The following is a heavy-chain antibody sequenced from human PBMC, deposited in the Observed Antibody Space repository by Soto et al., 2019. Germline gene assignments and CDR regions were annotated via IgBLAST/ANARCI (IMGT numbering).Heavy chain of an antibody. CDR3: AGGSGWISDS. CDR2: IKDDGGDE. V-gene: IGHV3-7*05. D-gene: IGHD5-12*01. J-gene: IGHJ4*02. CDR1: GFTFSTYW. Sequence: EVQLVDSGGGLVQPGGSLRLSCAASGFTFSTYWMSWVRQAPGKGLEWVAIIKDDGGDEYYLEAVRGRFTISRDNAKKSLHLAMNSLRVEDTAMYYCAGGSGWISDSWGQGTLVTVSS.